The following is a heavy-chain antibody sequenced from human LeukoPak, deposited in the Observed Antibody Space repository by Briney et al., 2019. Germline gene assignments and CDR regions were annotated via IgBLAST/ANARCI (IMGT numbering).Heavy chain of an antibody. J-gene: IGHJ4*02. D-gene: IGHD6-6*01. CDR2: ISPNSGTV. Sequence: GGSLRLSCAASGFTFSSYWMNWVRQAPGEGLGWVSLISPNSGTVSYADSVKGRFTISRDNAKNSMYLQMSSLRDDDTAVYYCVRRDGDYWGQGTRVTVSS. CDR1: GFTFSSYW. CDR3: VRRDGDY. V-gene: IGHV3-48*02.